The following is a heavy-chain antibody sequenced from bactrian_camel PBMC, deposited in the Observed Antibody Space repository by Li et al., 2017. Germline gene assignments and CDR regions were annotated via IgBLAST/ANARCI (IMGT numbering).Heavy chain of an antibody. Sequence: HVQLVESGGGLVQPGGSLRLSCAASGLTLSTHYISWVRQAPGKGLEWVSSIYTGDGSTNSADSVKGRFTISRDNVKNTVYLQMNSLKVEDTATYYCGIKPMALNEGSCRLEAREFSYFGSWGQGTQVTVS. CDR2: IYTGDGST. CDR1: GLTLSTHY. CDR3: GIKPMALNEGSCRLEAREFSYFGS. J-gene: IGHJ6*01. V-gene: IGHV3-2*01. D-gene: IGHD6*01.